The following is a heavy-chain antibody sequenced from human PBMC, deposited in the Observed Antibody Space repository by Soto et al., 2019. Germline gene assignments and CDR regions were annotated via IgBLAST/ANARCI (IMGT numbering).Heavy chain of an antibody. CDR3: ARVLYSSSWYRGSNLNWFDP. CDR2: INPNSGGT. J-gene: IGHJ5*02. D-gene: IGHD6-13*01. CDR1: GYTFTGYY. Sequence: ASVKVSCKASGYTFTGYYMHWVRQAPGQGLEWMGWINPNSGGTNYAQKFQGWVTMTRDTSISTAYMELRSLRSDDTAVYYCARVLYSSSWYRGSNLNWFDPWGQGTLVTVSS. V-gene: IGHV1-2*04.